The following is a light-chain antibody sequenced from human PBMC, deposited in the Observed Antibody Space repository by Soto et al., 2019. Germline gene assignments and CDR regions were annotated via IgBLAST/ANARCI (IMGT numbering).Light chain of an antibody. CDR1: SSDVGGYNY. CDR3: SSYTSSNSLDV. Sequence: QSVLTQPASVSGSPGQSITISCTGTSSDVGGYNYVSWYQQHPGKAPKLMIYEVSNRPSGVSIRFSGSKSGNTASLTISGLQAEDEADYYCSSYTSSNSLDVFGTGTKVTV. J-gene: IGLJ1*01. V-gene: IGLV2-14*01. CDR2: EVS.